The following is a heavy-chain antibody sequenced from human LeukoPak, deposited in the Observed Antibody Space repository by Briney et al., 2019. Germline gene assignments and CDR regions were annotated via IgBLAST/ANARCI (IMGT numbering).Heavy chain of an antibody. D-gene: IGHD5-18*01. CDR2: MRYDGSNR. J-gene: IGHJ4*02. CDR1: GFTFSRFG. Sequence: GGSLRLSCTASGFTFSRFGMHWVRQAPGKGLEWVAFMRYDGSNRYYADSVKGRFTISRDNSKNILFLQMNTLRTEDTAFYYCAKTAPRSIQVWDYWGQGTLVTVSS. V-gene: IGHV3-30*02. CDR3: AKTAPRSIQVWDY.